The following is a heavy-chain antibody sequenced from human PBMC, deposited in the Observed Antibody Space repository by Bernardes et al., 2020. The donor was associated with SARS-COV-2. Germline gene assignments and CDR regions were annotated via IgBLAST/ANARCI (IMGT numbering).Heavy chain of an antibody. D-gene: IGHD5-18*01. CDR3: AKVQAILWIRPYQSAMDV. CDR2: ISYEGSKR. J-gene: IGHJ6*02. Sequence: GGSLRLSCAASGFTFNNFGIHWVRQAPGRGLEWVAVISYEGSKRYYADSLEGRFTISKDNSKNTVYLQMNSLRPEDTAVYYCAKVQAILWIRPYQSAMDVWGQGTTVAVSS. CDR1: GFTFNNFG. V-gene: IGHV3-30*18.